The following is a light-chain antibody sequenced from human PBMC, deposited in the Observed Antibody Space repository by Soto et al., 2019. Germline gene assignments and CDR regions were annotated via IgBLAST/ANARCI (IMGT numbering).Light chain of an antibody. Sequence: QSALTQPASVSGSLGQSITISCTGTSSDVGGYNYVSRYQQHPGKAPKLMIYDVSSRPSGVSNRFSGSKSGNTASLTISGLQAEDEADYYCTSYTSSSTRGVFGGGTKLTVL. CDR1: SSDVGGYNY. J-gene: IGLJ2*01. CDR3: TSYTSSSTRGV. V-gene: IGLV2-14*03. CDR2: DVS.